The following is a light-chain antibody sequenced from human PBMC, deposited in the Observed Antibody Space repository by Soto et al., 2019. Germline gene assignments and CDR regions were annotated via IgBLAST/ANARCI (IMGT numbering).Light chain of an antibody. CDR3: SSSTSSSTLV. Sequence: QSALTQPASVSGSPGQSITISCTGTSSDVGGYNYVSWYQQHPGKAPKRMIYEVSNRPSGVSNRFSGSKSGNTASLTISGLQAEDEADYYRSSSTSSSTLVFGGGTKLTVL. V-gene: IGLV2-14*01. J-gene: IGLJ2*01. CDR2: EVS. CDR1: SSDVGGYNY.